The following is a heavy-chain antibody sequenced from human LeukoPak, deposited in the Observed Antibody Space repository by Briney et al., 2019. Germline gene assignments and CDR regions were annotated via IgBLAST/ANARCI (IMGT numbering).Heavy chain of an antibody. D-gene: IGHD2-15*01. J-gene: IGHJ4*02. V-gene: IGHV6-1*01. Sequence: SQTLSLTCAISGDSVSSNSAAWTWIRQSPSRGLEWLGRTYYRSKWYNDYAVSVKSRITINPDTSKNQFSLQLNSVTPEDTAVYYCARDTEYCSGGSCYRPLDYWGQGTLVAVSS. CDR1: GDSVSSNSAA. CDR3: ARDTEYCSGGSCYRPLDY. CDR2: TYYRSKWYN.